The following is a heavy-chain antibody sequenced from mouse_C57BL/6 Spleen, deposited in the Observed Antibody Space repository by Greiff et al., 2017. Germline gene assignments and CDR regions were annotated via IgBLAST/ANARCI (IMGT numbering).Heavy chain of an antibody. CDR1: GFTFSSYG. CDR2: ISSGGSYT. Sequence: EVKVVESGGDLVKPGGSLKLSCAASGFTFSSYGMSWVRQTPDKRLEWVATISSGGSYTYYPDSVKGRFTISRDNAKNTLYLQMSSLKSEDTAMYYCAGKWYFDVWGTGTTVTVSS. V-gene: IGHV5-6*01. J-gene: IGHJ1*03. CDR3: AGKWYFDV.